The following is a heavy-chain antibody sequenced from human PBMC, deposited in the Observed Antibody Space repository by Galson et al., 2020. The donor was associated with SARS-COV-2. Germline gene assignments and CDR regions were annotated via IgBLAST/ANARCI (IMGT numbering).Heavy chain of an antibody. Sequence: FTFSLYAMHWVRQAPGKGLEWVAVVSYDGYNTYYADSVKGRFIVSRDNSKNTLNLQVNSLRPEDTALYYCAKSYSGSYKSDFDYWGQGTLVTVSS. CDR2: VSYDGYNT. CDR3: AKSYSGSYKSDFDY. D-gene: IGHD1-26*01. J-gene: IGHJ4*02. CDR1: FTFSLYA. V-gene: IGHV3-30*04.